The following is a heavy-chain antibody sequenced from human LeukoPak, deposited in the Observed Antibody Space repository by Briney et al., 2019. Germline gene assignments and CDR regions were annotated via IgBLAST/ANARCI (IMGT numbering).Heavy chain of an antibody. Sequence: PGGSLRLSCAASGFTFSSYWMHWVRQAPGKGLVWVSRINSDGSSTSYADSVKGRFTISRDNSKNTLYLQMNSLRAEDTAVYYCAKAGSVRQWLVPFDYWGQGTLVTVSS. V-gene: IGHV3-74*01. CDR1: GFTFSSYW. CDR2: INSDGSST. J-gene: IGHJ4*02. D-gene: IGHD6-19*01. CDR3: AKAGSVRQWLVPFDY.